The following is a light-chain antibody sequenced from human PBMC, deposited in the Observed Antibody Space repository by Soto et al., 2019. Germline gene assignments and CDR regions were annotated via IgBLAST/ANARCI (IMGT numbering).Light chain of an antibody. J-gene: IGKJ3*01. CDR3: QQLNSYPRT. CDR2: VAS. V-gene: IGKV1-9*01. Sequence: IQLTQSPSSLSASVADRVTITCRASQGISSYLAWYQQKPGKATKLLIYVASTLQSGVPSRFSGSGSGTDFTLTISSLQPEDFATYYCQQLNSYPRTFGPGTKVDIK. CDR1: QGISSY.